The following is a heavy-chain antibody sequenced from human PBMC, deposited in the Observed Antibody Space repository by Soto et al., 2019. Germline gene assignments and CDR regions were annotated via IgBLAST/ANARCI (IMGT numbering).Heavy chain of an antibody. J-gene: IGHJ4*02. CDR3: ARGRGFGGNSYYFDY. Sequence: QVQLQESGPGLVKPSQTLSLTCTVSGGSISNGGYYWTWIRHHPGKGLEWIGYIYHSGTTYYSPSLKSRVTISADTSKNQLSRKLSSVTAADTAVYYCARGRGFGGNSYYFDYWGQGTLVTVSS. CDR1: GGSISNGGYY. V-gene: IGHV4-31*03. D-gene: IGHD2-21*02. CDR2: IYHSGTT.